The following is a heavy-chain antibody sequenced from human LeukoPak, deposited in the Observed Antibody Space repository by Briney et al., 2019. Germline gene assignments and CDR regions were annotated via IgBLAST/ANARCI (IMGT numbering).Heavy chain of an antibody. J-gene: IGHJ5*02. D-gene: IGHD3-10*01. CDR3: AKAPYGSGKPNWFDP. CDR2: ISGSGGST. CDR1: GFTFSSYA. V-gene: IGHV3-23*01. Sequence: PGGSLRLSCAASGFTFSSYAMSWVRQAPGKGLEWVSAISGSGGSTYYADSVKGRFTISRDNSKNTLYLQMNSLRAEDTAVYYCAKAPYGSGKPNWFDPWGQGTLVTVSS.